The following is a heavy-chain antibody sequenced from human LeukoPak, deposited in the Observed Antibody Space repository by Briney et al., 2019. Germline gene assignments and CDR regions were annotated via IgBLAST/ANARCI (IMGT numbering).Heavy chain of an antibody. CDR2: ISSSSSYI. J-gene: IGHJ3*02. Sequence: PGGSLRLSCAASGFTFSSYSMNWVRQAPGKGLEWVSSISSSSSYIYYADSVKGRFTISRDNAKNSLYLQMNSLRAEDTAVYYCARDRGEIVVVPAANPLFDIWGQGTMVTVSS. V-gene: IGHV3-21*01. CDR1: GFTFSSYS. D-gene: IGHD2-2*01. CDR3: ARDRGEIVVVPAANPLFDI.